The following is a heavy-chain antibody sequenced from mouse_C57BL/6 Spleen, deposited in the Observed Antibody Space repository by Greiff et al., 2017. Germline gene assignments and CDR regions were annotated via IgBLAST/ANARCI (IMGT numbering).Heavy chain of an antibody. J-gene: IGHJ1*03. CDR3: AKNYGSSSWYFDV. CDR2: IWRGGST. V-gene: IGHV2-5*01. Sequence: QVQLQQSGPGLVQPSQSLSITCTVSGFSLTSFGVHWVRQSPGKGLEWLGVIWRGGSTDYNAAFMSRLGITKDNSKSQVFFKMNSLQADDTAIYYCAKNYGSSSWYFDVWGTGTTVTVSS. CDR1: GFSLTSFG. D-gene: IGHD1-1*01.